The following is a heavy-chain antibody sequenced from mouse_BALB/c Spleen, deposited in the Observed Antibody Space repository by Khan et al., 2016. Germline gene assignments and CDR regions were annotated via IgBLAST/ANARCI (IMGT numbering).Heavy chain of an antibody. V-gene: IGHV1-7*01. J-gene: IGHJ3*01. CDR1: GYTFTSYW. CDR3: ASYGSSYPWLAY. D-gene: IGHD1-1*01. CDR2: INPSTGYT. Sequence: QVQLQQSGAELAKPGASVKMSCKASGYTFTSYWMHWVKQRPGQGLEWIGYINPSTGYTEYNQKFKDKATLTADKSSSTAYMQLSSLTSEDSAVYYCASYGSSYPWLAYWGQGTLVTVSA.